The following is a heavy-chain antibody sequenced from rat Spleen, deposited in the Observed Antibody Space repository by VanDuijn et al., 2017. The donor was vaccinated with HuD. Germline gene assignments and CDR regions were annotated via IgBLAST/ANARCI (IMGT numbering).Heavy chain of an antibody. D-gene: IGHD4-3*01. Sequence: QVQLKESGPGLVQPSQTLSLTCTVSGFSLTSYDVHLVRQPPGKGLEWMGGIWGTGSTDYDSALKSRLSISRDTSKSQVLLKMNRLQPEDKGTYYCARHLREASGVMDAWGQGASVTVSS. V-gene: IGHV2-13*01. CDR1: GFSLTSYD. CDR3: ARHLREASGVMDA. J-gene: IGHJ4*01. CDR2: IWGTGST.